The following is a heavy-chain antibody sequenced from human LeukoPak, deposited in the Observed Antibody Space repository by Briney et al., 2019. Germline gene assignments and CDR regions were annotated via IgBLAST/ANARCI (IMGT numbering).Heavy chain of an antibody. D-gene: IGHD7-27*01. J-gene: IGHJ4*02. CDR3: ARVLTGDPPDY. CDR2: IYYSGST. CDR1: GGSISSSSYY. Sequence: PSETLSLTCTVSGGSISSSSYYWGWIRQPPGKGLEWIGSIYYSGSTYYNPPLKSRVTISVDTSKNQFSLKLSSVTAADTAVYYCARVLTGDPPDYWGQGTLVTVSS. V-gene: IGHV4-39*07.